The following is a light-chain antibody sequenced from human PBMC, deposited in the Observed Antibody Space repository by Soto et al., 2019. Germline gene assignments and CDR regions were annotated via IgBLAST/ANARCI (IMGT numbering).Light chain of an antibody. CDR3: QQRSNPLT. Sequence: EIMLTQSPATVALSPGERATLSCRASQSVSSKLAWYQQKPGQAPGLLIYDASNRATGIPARFSGSGSGTDFTLTISSLEPEDFAVYYCQQRSNPLTFGGGTKVDIK. CDR2: DAS. J-gene: IGKJ4*01. V-gene: IGKV3-11*01. CDR1: QSVSSK.